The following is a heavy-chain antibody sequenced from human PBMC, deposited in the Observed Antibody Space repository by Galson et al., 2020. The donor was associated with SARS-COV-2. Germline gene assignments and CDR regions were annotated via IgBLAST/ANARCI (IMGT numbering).Heavy chain of an antibody. Sequence: SQTLSLTCGISGASVSSNSAAWNWIRQSPSRGLEWLGTTYYMSKWYTDHGESVKSRITFNPDTSKNQVSLQLTSVTPEDTAVYYCAREDLSGRSYFEDWGQGTLVTVSS. CDR1: GASVSSNSAA. CDR2: TYYMSKWYT. J-gene: IGHJ4*02. CDR3: AREDLSGRSYFED. D-gene: IGHD3-3*01. V-gene: IGHV6-1*01.